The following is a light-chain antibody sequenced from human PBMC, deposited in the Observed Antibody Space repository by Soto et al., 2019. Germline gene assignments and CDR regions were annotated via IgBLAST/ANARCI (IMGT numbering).Light chain of an antibody. CDR2: KAS. J-gene: IGKJ4*01. CDR3: KQYNSYPLT. CDR1: QSISSW. V-gene: IGKV1-5*03. Sequence: DIQMTQSPSTLSASVGDRVTITCRACQSISSWLAWYQQKPGKAPDLLIYKASTLESGVPSRFSGSESGTEFTLTISSLQPDDFAAYYCKQYNSYPLTFGGGTKVEI.